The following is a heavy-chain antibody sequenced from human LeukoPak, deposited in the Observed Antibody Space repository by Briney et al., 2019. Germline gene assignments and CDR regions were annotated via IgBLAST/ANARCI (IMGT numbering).Heavy chain of an antibody. V-gene: IGHV3-21*01. CDR1: GFTFSNYM. Sequence: GGSLRLSCAVSGFTFSNYMMYWLRQTPGKGLEWVSAISGSGDYISYADSLKGRFTISRDNTKNSLYLQMDSLRREDTALYYCAKSGKILGYWGQGTLVTVSS. D-gene: IGHD1-26*01. CDR3: AKSGKILGY. CDR2: ISGSGDYI. J-gene: IGHJ4*02.